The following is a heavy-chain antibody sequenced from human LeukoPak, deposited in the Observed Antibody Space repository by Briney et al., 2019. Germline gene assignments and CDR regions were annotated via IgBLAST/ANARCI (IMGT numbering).Heavy chain of an antibody. J-gene: IGHJ4*02. CDR3: ARYRGGSGWFFDY. CDR1: GGSFSGYY. Sequence: PSETLSLTCAVYGGSFSGYYWSWIRQPPGKGLEWIGYIYYSGSTNYNPSLKSRVTISVDTSKNQFSLKLSSVTAADTAVYYCARYRGGSGWFFDYWGQGTLVTVSS. V-gene: IGHV4-59*01. CDR2: IYYSGST. D-gene: IGHD6-19*01.